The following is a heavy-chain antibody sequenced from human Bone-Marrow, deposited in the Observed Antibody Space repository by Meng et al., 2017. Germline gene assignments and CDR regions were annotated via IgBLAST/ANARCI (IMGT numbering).Heavy chain of an antibody. CDR1: GYTFTGCS. CDR2: INPNGVGT. J-gene: IGHJ5*02. D-gene: IGHD4-23*01. V-gene: IGHV1-2*02. CDR3: ARDSATVVTRYWFDP. Sequence: VQSCDDVKTPGDSRKGSGKASGYTFTGCSRHWVRQAPGQGLEWMGWINPNGVGTNYAQKFQGRDTMTRDTSISTAYRELSRLRSDDTALYYCARDSATVVTRYWFDPWGQGTLVTVSS.